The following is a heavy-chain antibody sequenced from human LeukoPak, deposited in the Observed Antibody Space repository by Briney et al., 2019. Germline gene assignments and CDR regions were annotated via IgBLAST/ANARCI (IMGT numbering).Heavy chain of an antibody. CDR3: ARDHPTYCGGDCYSHAFDI. V-gene: IGHV1-8*01. CDR1: GYTFSSYD. D-gene: IGHD2-21*02. CDR2: MNPNSANT. Sequence: ASVKVSCKASGYTFSSYDINWVRQATGQGLEWMGWMNPNSANTGYAQKFQGRVTMTRNTSISTAYMDLSSLRSEDTAVYYCARDHPTYCGGDCYSHAFDIWGQGTMVTVSS. J-gene: IGHJ3*02.